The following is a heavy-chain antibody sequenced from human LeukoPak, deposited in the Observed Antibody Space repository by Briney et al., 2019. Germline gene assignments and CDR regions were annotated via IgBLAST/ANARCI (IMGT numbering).Heavy chain of an antibody. CDR2: VYYSGST. V-gene: IGHV4-31*03. J-gene: IGHJ3*02. D-gene: IGHD2-2*01. CDR1: GGCISSGGYY. Sequence: SETLSLTCTVSGGCISSGGYYWSWIRQHPGKGLEWIGYVYYSGSTYYNPSLKSRVTISVDTSKNQFSLKLSSVTAADTAVYYCARKGLSVRYCSSTSCYGDAFDIWGQGTMVTVSS. CDR3: ARKGLSVRYCSSTSCYGDAFDI.